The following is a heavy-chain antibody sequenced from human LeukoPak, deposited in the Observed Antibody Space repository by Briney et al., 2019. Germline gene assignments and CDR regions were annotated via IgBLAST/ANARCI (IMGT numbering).Heavy chain of an antibody. J-gene: IGHJ4*02. D-gene: IGHD6-13*01. CDR1: GFTFTSFA. CDR2: ITDNVGTT. V-gene: IGHV3-23*01. CDR3: AKRFSWIDY. Sequence: GGSLRLSCEASGFTFTSFAMSWIRQAPGKGLEWVSSITDNVGTTYYADSVKGRYTISRDNYKSTVYLQMNSLRAEDTAVYYCAKRFSWIDYWGQGTLLTVSS.